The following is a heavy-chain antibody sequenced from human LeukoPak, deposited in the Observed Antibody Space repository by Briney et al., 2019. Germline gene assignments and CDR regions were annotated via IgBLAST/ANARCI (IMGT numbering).Heavy chain of an antibody. Sequence: SETLSLTCTVSGGSISSSSYYWGWIRQPPGKGLEWIGSIYYSGSTYYNPSLKSRVTISVDTSKNQFSLKLSSVTAADTAVYYCARFSPLNDYWGQGTLVTVSS. CDR3: ARFSPLNDY. CDR1: GGSISSSSYY. V-gene: IGHV4-39*01. J-gene: IGHJ4*02. CDR2: IYYSGST.